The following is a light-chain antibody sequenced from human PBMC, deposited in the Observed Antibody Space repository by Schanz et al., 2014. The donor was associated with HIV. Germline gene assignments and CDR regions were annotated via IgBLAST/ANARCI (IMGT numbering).Light chain of an antibody. J-gene: IGLJ2*01. CDR1: SSDVGGYNY. V-gene: IGLV2-11*01. Sequence: QSVLTQPRSVSGSPGQSVTISCTGTSSDVGGYNYVSWYQQHPGKAPKLMIYDVSKRPSGVPDRFSGSKSGNTASLTISGLQAEDEADYHCSSYTSTSALVIFGGGTKLTVL. CDR2: DVS. CDR3: SSYTSTSALVI.